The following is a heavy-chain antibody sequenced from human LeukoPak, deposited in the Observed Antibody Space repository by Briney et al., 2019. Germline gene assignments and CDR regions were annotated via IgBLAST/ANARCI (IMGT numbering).Heavy chain of an antibody. V-gene: IGHV3-11*05. CDR1: GFTFSDYY. D-gene: IGHD7-27*01. CDR3: ARVISGAFSDY. Sequence: PGGSLRLSCAASGFTFSDYYMNWIRQAPGKGLEWVSYISSSSSYTNYADSVKGRFTISRDNAKNSLCLQMNSLRAEDTAVYYCARVISGAFSDYWGQGTLVTVSS. J-gene: IGHJ4*02. CDR2: ISSSSSYT.